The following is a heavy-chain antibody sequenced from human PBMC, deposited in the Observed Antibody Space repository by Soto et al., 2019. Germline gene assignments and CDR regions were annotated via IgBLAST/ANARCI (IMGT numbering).Heavy chain of an antibody. V-gene: IGHV1-69*12. Sequence: QVQLVQSGAEVKKPGSSVKVSCKASGRTFSSYAINWVRQAPGQGLEWMGGFIPIFGTANYAQKFQGRITITADESTTTAYMELSSLRSEDTAVYYCARDSGEESSGWYNWFDPWGQGTLVTVSS. J-gene: IGHJ5*02. D-gene: IGHD6-19*01. CDR1: GRTFSSYA. CDR3: ARDSGEESSGWYNWFDP. CDR2: FIPIFGTA.